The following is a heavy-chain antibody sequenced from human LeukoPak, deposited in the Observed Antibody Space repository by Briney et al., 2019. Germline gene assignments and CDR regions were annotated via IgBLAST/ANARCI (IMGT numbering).Heavy chain of an antibody. CDR1: GLIFGDCW. CDR2: IKQDGSER. D-gene: IGHD3-22*01. V-gene: IGHV3-7*01. Sequence: GGSLRLSCVVSGLIFGDCWMSWVRQALGKGLEWVANIKQDGSERYYVDSVKGRFSISRDNAKNSVYLQMNSLRADDTAVYYCARDRRLHYYDSSGPLGYDYHSMDVWGQGTTVTVSS. J-gene: IGHJ6*02. CDR3: ARDRRLHYYDSSGPLGYDYHSMDV.